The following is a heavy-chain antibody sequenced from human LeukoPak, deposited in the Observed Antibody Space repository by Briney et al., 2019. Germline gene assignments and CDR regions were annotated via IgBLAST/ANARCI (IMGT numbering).Heavy chain of an antibody. CDR3: ARGYYDFWSGDYYGMDV. V-gene: IGHV4-59*08. D-gene: IGHD3-3*01. CDR2: IHYSGST. Sequence: SETLSLTCTVSGGSISSYYWSWIRQPPRRGLEWIGYIHYSGSTNYNPSLESRVTISVGTSRNRFSLKLSSVTAADTAVYYCARGYYDFWSGDYYGMDVWGQGTTVTVSS. CDR1: GGSISSYY. J-gene: IGHJ6*02.